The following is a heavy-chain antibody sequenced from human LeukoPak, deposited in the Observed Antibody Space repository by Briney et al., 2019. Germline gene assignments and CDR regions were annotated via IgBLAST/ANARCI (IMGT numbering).Heavy chain of an antibody. CDR2: IKQDGSEK. Sequence: PGGSLRLSCAASGFTFSSYWMSWVRQAPGKGLEWVANIKQDGSEKYYVDSVKGRFTISRDNAKNSLYLQMNSLRAEDTAVYYCAKVYKYSNSWVFDYWGQGTLVTVSS. D-gene: IGHD6-13*01. CDR3: AKVYKYSNSWVFDY. CDR1: GFTFSSYW. J-gene: IGHJ4*02. V-gene: IGHV3-7*03.